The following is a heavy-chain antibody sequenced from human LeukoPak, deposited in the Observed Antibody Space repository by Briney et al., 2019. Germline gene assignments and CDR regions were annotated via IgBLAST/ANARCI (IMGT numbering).Heavy chain of an antibody. Sequence: SETLSLTCTVSGGSISSYYWSWIQQPPGKGLEWIGYIYYSGSTNYNPSLKSRVTISVDTSKNQFSLKLSSVTAADTAVYYCARNGRGSGDYYYSYMDVWGRGTTVTVSS. D-gene: IGHD2-8*01. J-gene: IGHJ6*03. V-gene: IGHV4-59*01. CDR2: IYYSGST. CDR1: GGSISSYY. CDR3: ARNGRGSGDYYYSYMDV.